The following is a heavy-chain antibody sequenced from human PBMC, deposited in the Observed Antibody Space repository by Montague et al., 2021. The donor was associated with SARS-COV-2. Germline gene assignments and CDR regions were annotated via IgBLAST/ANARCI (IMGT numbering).Heavy chain of an antibody. J-gene: IGHJ4*02. CDR1: GFTFSDYY. V-gene: IGHV3-11*01. D-gene: IGHD3-22*01. CDR2: TTTTGSTI. CDR3: ARGDPSSGSRTTFEF. Sequence: SLRLSCAASGFTFSDYYMNWIRQAPGKGLEWVSYTTTTGSTIYYADSVKGRFTIPRDNTKSSLYLQMNSLRVEDTAVYYCARGDPSSGSRTTFEFWGQGTLVTVSS.